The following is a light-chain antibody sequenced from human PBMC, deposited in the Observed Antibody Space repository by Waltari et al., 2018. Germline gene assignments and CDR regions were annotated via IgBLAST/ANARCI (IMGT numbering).Light chain of an antibody. J-gene: IGKJ2*01. V-gene: IGKV4-1*01. CDR2: WAS. CDR3: QQYYTVPPHT. Sequence: DIVMTQSPDSLAVSLGVRATITCRSSRRVFSSLNNKNYLAWYQQKPGQPPKLLIYWASTRESGVPDRFSGSGSGTEFSLTISSLQAEDVAVYSCQQYYTVPPHTFGQGTKLEIK. CDR1: RRVFSSLNNKNY.